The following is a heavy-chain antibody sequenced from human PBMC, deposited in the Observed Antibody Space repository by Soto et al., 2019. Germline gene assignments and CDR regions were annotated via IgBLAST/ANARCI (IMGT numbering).Heavy chain of an antibody. CDR1: GFTFSSYG. Sequence: GGSLRLSCAASGFTFSSYGMHWVRQAPGKGLEWVAVISYDGSNKYYADSVKGRFTISRDNSKNTLYLQMNSLRAEDTAVYYCAKAPSRRVAAYFDYWGQGTLVTVSS. D-gene: IGHD2-15*01. CDR3: AKAPSRRVAAYFDY. CDR2: ISYDGSNK. V-gene: IGHV3-30*18. J-gene: IGHJ4*02.